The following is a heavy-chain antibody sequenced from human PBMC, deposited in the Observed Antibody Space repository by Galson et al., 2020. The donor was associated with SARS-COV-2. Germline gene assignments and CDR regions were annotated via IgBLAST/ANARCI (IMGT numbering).Heavy chain of an antibody. CDR1: GFTVSSNY. CDR2: IYSGGST. Sequence: GGSLRLSCAASGFTVSSNYMSWVRQAPGKGLEWVSVIYSGGSTYYADSVKGRFTISRDNSKNTLYLQMNSLRAEDTAVYYCASSANLDGAYSSSWYSYWGQGTLVTVSS. V-gene: IGHV3-66*02. J-gene: IGHJ4*02. CDR3: ASSANLDGAYSSSWYSY. D-gene: IGHD6-13*01.